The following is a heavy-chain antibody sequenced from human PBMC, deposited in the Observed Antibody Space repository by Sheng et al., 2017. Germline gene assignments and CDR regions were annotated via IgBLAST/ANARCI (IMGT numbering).Heavy chain of an antibody. CDR3: ARDGMVMSSYMDV. D-gene: IGHD3-22*01. V-gene: IGHV3-23*04. CDR2: IRTKTGGT. CDR1: GFTFSSYV. Sequence: EMQLVESGGGLVQPGGSRRLSCAASGFTFSSYVMTWVRQAPGKGLEWVSSIRTKTGGTYYADSVKGRFIVSRDNSKNTLYLQMNSLRAEDTAVYYCARDGMVMSSYMDVWGQGTTVTVSS. J-gene: IGHJ6*03.